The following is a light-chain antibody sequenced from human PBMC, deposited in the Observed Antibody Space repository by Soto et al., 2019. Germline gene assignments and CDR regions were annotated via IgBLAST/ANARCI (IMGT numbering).Light chain of an antibody. J-gene: IGLJ2*01. Sequence: QPVLTQPPSASGTPGQRVTISCSGSSSNIGSNTVSWYQQLPGTAPKLLIYSNNRRPSGVPDRFSGSKSGTSASLAISGLQSEEEADYYCAAWDDSLNGVVFGGGTKVTVL. CDR3: AAWDDSLNGVV. CDR1: SSNIGSNT. CDR2: SNN. V-gene: IGLV1-44*01.